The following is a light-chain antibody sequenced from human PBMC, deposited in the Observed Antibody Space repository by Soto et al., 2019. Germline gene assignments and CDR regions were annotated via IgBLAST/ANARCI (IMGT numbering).Light chain of an antibody. CDR1: QSISSW. V-gene: IGKV1-5*01. CDR3: QQYNNYWT. CDR2: DAS. J-gene: IGKJ1*01. Sequence: EIQMTQSPSALSASVGDRVTITCRASQSISSWLAWYQQKPGKAPKLLIYDASSLESGVPSRFSGSGSATEFTLTISSLQPDDFATYYCQQYNNYWTFGQGTKVDIK.